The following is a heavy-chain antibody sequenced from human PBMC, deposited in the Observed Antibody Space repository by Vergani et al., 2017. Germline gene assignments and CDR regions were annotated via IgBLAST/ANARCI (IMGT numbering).Heavy chain of an antibody. Sequence: EVQVVESGGGLVQPGGSLRLSCEASGFTFTNYWLSWVRQAPGKGLEWVANMRQDGTDKFYVDSVKGRFTTSRDNAKKSVYLQMNRLKEEDTAVYFCWIPGYYDLWGQGAMVTVSS. J-gene: IGHJ3*01. CDR2: MRQDGTDK. V-gene: IGHV3-7*01. CDR1: GFTFTNYW. D-gene: IGHD3-9*01. CDR3: WIPGYYDL.